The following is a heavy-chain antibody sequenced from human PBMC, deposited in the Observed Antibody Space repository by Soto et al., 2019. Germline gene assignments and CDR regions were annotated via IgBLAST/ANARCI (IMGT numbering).Heavy chain of an antibody. V-gene: IGHV4-30-4*01. J-gene: IGHJ4*02. Sequence: QVQMQESGPGLVRPSQTLSLSCAVSGSSLTSVDYYWNWIRQSPGKGLEWIGYIYYNGDTYYNPSLHGRVTVSLDTSMNHFSLKMTPVTAADTAVYFCARENTARGGYFDYWGPGSLVTVSS. CDR2: IYYNGDT. CDR3: ARENTARGGYFDY. CDR1: GSSLTSVDYY. D-gene: IGHD3-10*01.